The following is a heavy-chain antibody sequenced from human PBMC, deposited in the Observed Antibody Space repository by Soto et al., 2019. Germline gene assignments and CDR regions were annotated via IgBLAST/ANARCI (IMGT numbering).Heavy chain of an antibody. CDR1: GGSISSYY. CDR2: IYYSGST. D-gene: IGHD2-15*01. Sequence: QVQLQESGPGLVKPSETLSLTCTVSGGSISSYYWSWIRQPPGKGLEWIGYIYYSGSTNYNPSLKSRVTISVDTSKNQFSLKLSSVTAADTAVYYCARPRRGCSGGSCYRDAFDIWGQGTMVTVSS. V-gene: IGHV4-59*08. CDR3: ARPRRGCSGGSCYRDAFDI. J-gene: IGHJ3*02.